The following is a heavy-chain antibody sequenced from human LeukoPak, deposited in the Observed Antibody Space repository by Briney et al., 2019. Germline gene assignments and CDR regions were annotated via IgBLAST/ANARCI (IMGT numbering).Heavy chain of an antibody. CDR3: AVIIAVAGSYFDY. J-gene: IGHJ4*02. V-gene: IGHV3-21*01. Sequence: GGSLRLSCAASGFTLSSYSMNWVRQAPGKGLEWVSSISSSSSYIYYADSVKGRFTISRDNAKNSLYLQMNSLRAEDTAVYYCAVIIAVAGSYFDYWGQGTLVTVSS. CDR1: GFTLSSYS. D-gene: IGHD6-19*01. CDR2: ISSSSSYI.